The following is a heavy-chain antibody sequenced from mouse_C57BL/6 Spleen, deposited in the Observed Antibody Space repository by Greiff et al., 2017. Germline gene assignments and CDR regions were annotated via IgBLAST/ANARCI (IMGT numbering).Heavy chain of an antibody. CDR1: GYTFTDYN. V-gene: IGHV1-22*01. CDR2: INPNNGGT. D-gene: IGHD1-1*01. J-gene: IGHJ4*01. CDR3: ARDYYGSSHAMDY. Sequence: VHVKQSGPELVKPGASVKMSCKASGYTFTDYNMHWVKQSHGKSLEWIGYINPNNGGTSYNQKFKGKATLTVNKSSSTAYMELRSLTSEDSAVYYCARDYYGSSHAMDYWGQGTSVTVSS.